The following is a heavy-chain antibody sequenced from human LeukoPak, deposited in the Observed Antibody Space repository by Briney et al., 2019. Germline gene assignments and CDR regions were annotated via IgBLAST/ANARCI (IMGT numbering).Heavy chain of an antibody. J-gene: IGHJ5*02. CDR1: GYTFTGYY. V-gene: IGHV1-2*02. CDR3: ARELRDCSSTSCTNWFDP. D-gene: IGHD2-2*01. Sequence: ASVKVSCKASGYTFTGYYMHWVRQAPGQGLEWMGWINPNSGGTNYAQKLQGRVTMTRDTSISTAYMELSRLRSDDTAVYYCARELRDCSSTSCTNWFDPWGQGTLVTVSS. CDR2: INPNSGGT.